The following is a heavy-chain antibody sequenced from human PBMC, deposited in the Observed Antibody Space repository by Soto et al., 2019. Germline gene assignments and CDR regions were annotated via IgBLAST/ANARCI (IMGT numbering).Heavy chain of an antibody. D-gene: IGHD6-19*01. V-gene: IGHV3-33*01. J-gene: IGHJ6*02. CDR2: IWYDGSNK. Sequence: QVQLVESGGGVVQPGRSLRLSCAASGFTFSSYGMHWVRQAPGKGLEWVAVIWYDGSNKYYADSVKGRFTISRDNSKNTLYLQMNSLRAEDTAVYYCARDRSIAVAGPLYYGMDVGAKGPRSPSP. CDR1: GFTFSSYG. CDR3: ARDRSIAVAGPLYYGMDV.